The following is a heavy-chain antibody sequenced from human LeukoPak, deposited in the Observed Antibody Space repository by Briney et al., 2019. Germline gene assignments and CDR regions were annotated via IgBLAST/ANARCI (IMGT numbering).Heavy chain of an antibody. CDR3: AQKRGYGINSLPLGV. Sequence: GGSLRLSCEASGCTFTGYAMSWVRQAPWKGLEWVSTISGSSSRTYYADSVKGRFTISRDNSKNTLYLQMNSLRAEDTAVYYCAQKRGYGINSLPLGVWGQGTTVTVSS. D-gene: IGHD4-23*01. V-gene: IGHV3-23*01. J-gene: IGHJ6*02. CDR2: ISGSSSRT. CDR1: GCTFTGYA.